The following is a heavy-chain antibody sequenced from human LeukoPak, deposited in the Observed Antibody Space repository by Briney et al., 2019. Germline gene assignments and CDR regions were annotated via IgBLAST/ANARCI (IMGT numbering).Heavy chain of an antibody. J-gene: IGHJ4*02. V-gene: IGHV3-33*06. CDR2: IWYDGSNK. D-gene: IGHD6-19*01. CDR1: GFTFSSYG. CDR3: AKDLEDSSGSDY. Sequence: GGSLRLSCAASGFTFSSYGMHWVRQAPGKGLEWVAVIWYDGSNKYYADSVKGRFTISRDNSKNTLYLQMNSPRAEDTAVYYCAKDLEDSSGSDYWGQGTLVTVSS.